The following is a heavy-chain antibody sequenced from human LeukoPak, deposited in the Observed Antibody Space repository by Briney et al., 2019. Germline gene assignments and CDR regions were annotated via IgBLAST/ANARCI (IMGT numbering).Heavy chain of an antibody. D-gene: IGHD3-3*01. CDR1: GGTFSSYA. CDR3: ARASSIPPPILEWPFTHYYYYGMDV. V-gene: IGHV1-69*04. J-gene: IGHJ6*02. CDR2: IMPILGIA. Sequence: ASVKVSCKASGGTFSSYAISWVRQAPGQGLEWMGRIMPILGIANYAQKFQGRVTITADKSTSTAYMELSSLRSEDTAVYYCARASSIPPPILEWPFTHYYYYGMDVWGQGTTVTVSS.